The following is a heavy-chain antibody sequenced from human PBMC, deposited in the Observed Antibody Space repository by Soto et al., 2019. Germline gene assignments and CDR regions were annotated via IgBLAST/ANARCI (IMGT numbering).Heavy chain of an antibody. CDR2: IYYSGST. Sequence: QVQLQESGPGLVKPSETLSLTCTVSGGSISSYYWSWIRQPPGKGLEWIGYIYYSGSTNYNPSLKSRVTISVDTSKNQFSLKLSSVTAADTAVYYCASVGSGSIDYWGQGTLVTVSS. V-gene: IGHV4-59*01. CDR3: ASVGSGSIDY. J-gene: IGHJ4*02. CDR1: GGSISSYY. D-gene: IGHD1-26*01.